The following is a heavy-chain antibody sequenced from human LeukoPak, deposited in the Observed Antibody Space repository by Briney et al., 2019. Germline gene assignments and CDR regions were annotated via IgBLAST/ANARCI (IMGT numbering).Heavy chain of an antibody. CDR1: GFTFSSYW. CDR2: IKQDGSEK. V-gene: IGHV3-7*01. D-gene: IGHD6-19*01. CDR3: AKERGQWLGLDAFDI. J-gene: IGHJ3*02. Sequence: PGGSLRLSCAASGFTFSSYWMSWVRQAPGKGLEWVANIKQDGSEKYYVDSVKGRFTISRDNAKNSLYLQMNSLRAEDTAVYYCAKERGQWLGLDAFDIWGQGTMVTVSS.